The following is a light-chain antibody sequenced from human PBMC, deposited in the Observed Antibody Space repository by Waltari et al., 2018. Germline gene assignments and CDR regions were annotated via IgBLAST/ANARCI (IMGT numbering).Light chain of an antibody. CDR3: TSFTRTSIWV. J-gene: IGLJ3*02. CDR2: EVS. CDR1: SSDVGLYNY. Sequence: QSALTQPASVSGSPGQSITISCTGTSSDVGLYNYVSWYQQHPGKAPKLLIYEVSKRPLVVSNRFSGSKSGKTASLTISGLQAEDEADYYCTSFTRTSIWVFGGGTKLTVL. V-gene: IGLV2-14*01.